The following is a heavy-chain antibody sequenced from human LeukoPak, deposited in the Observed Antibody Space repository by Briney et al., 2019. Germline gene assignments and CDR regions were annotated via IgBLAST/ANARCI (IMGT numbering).Heavy chain of an antibody. CDR3: ARVLAADGTAYFQH. CDR2: ISAYNGNT. V-gene: IGHV1-18*01. J-gene: IGHJ1*01. D-gene: IGHD6-13*01. Sequence: ASVKVSCEASGYTFTSYGISWVRQAPGQGLEWMGWISAYNGNTNYAQKLQGRVTMTTDTSTSTAYMELRSLRSDDTAVYYCARVLAADGTAYFQHWGQGTLVTVSS. CDR1: GYTFTSYG.